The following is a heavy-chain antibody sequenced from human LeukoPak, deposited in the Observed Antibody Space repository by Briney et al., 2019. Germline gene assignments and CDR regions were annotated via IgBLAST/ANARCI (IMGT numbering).Heavy chain of an antibody. Sequence: GGSLRLSCTASGFPFNTYSMSWVRQAPGKGLEWVSAISVGGDSTYYADFVKGRFTISRDNSRNTLYLQMNSLRADDTALYYCAKRRESGIGSLYYFDYWGQGTLVTVSS. J-gene: IGHJ4*02. D-gene: IGHD3-16*01. CDR1: GFPFNTYS. CDR2: ISVGGDST. CDR3: AKRRESGIGSLYYFDY. V-gene: IGHV3-23*01.